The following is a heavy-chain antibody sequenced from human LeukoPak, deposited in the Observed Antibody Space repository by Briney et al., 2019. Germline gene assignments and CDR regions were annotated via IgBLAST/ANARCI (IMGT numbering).Heavy chain of an antibody. CDR3: AKGGYDYVEIGYFDF. V-gene: IGHV3-23*01. Sequence: GGSLRLSCAASGFTFSNYAMNWVRQAPGKGLEWVSLIIGSSGATFYADSVKGRFTIFRDHSKNTLYLQMNSLRAEDTAVYYCAKGGYDYVEIGYFDFWGQGTLVTVSS. CDR2: IIGSSGAT. CDR1: GFTFSNYA. D-gene: IGHD5-12*01. J-gene: IGHJ4*02.